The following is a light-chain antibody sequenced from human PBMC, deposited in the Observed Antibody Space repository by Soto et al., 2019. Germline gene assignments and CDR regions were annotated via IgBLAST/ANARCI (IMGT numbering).Light chain of an antibody. Sequence: VLTQSPVTLSLSPGERVTLSCGATQSGPTTSIVWYQHRPGLAPRLLVDGASRRATGIPDRFGGGGSHLIISRLEPEDFAVYYCQLYGDSPPYTFGQGTKVEIK. J-gene: IGKJ2*01. CDR2: GAS. CDR1: QSGPTTS. V-gene: IGKV3D-20*01. CDR3: QLYGDSPPYT.